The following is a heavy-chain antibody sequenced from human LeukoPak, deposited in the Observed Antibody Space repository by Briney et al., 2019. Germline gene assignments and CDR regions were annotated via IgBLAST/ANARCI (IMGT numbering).Heavy chain of an antibody. CDR2: ISDVGSN. J-gene: IGHJ3*02. D-gene: IGHD1-26*01. CDR3: AREDSGISDDAFDI. Sequence: PSETLSLTCTVSGVSISTYYWSWIRQHPGKGLEWIGYISDVGSNDYNPSLKGRVTISRDTSKNQFSLRLSSVTAADTAMYYCAREDSGISDDAFDIWGQGTMVTISS. V-gene: IGHV4-59*12. CDR1: GVSISTYY.